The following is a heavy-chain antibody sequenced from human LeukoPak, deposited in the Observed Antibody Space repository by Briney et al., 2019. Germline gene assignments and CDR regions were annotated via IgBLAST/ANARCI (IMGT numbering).Heavy chain of an antibody. J-gene: IGHJ6*02. CDR3: AKDHGGSYYAYYYYGMDV. CDR1: GFTFSSHA. Sequence: GGSLRLSCAASGFTFSSHAMHWVRQAPGKGLEWVAVISYDGSNKYYADSVKGRFTISRDNSKNTLYLQMNSLRAEDTAVYYCAKDHGGSYYAYYYYGMDVWGQGTTVTVSS. CDR2: ISYDGSNK. D-gene: IGHD1-26*01. V-gene: IGHV3-30-3*01.